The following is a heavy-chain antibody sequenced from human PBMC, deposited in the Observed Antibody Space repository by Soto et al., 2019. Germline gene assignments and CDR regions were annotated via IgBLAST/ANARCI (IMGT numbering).Heavy chain of an antibody. Sequence: PSETLSLTCTVSGGSISSYYWSWIRQPPGKGLEWIGYIYYSGSTNYNPSLKSRVTISVDTSKNQFSLKLSSVTAADTAVYYCARSGYSGSHYPNWGQGTPVTVSS. V-gene: IGHV4-59*01. CDR1: GGSISSYY. D-gene: IGHD1-26*01. J-gene: IGHJ4*02. CDR3: ARSGYSGSHYPN. CDR2: IYYSGST.